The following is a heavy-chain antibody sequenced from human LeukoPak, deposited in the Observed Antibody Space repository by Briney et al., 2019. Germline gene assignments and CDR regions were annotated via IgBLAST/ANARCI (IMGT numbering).Heavy chain of an antibody. D-gene: IGHD5-18*01. V-gene: IGHV1-69*06. Sequence: SVKVSCKASGYTFTSYYMHWVRQAPGQGLEWMGGIIPIFGTANYAQKFQGRVTITADKSTSTAYMELSSLRSEDTAVYYCASGGYSYGIGNYWFDPWGQGTLVTVSS. CDR3: ASGGYSYGIGNYWFDP. CDR2: IIPIFGTA. CDR1: GYTFTSYY. J-gene: IGHJ5*02.